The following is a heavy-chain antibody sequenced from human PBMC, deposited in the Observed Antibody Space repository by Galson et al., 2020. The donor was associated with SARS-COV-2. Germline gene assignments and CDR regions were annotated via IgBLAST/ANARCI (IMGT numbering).Heavy chain of an antibody. V-gene: IGHV4-59*01. J-gene: IGHJ6*02. D-gene: IGHD2-2*02. CDR3: ARDPVIPAGAFYYYYGMDV. CDR2: INYSGST. Sequence: SETLSLTCTVSGGSISSYYWSWIRQPPGKGLEWIGYINYSGSTNYNPSLKSRVTISVDTSKNQFSLKLSSVTAADTAVYYCARDPVIPAGAFYYYYGMDVWGRGTTVTVSS. CDR1: GGSISSYY.